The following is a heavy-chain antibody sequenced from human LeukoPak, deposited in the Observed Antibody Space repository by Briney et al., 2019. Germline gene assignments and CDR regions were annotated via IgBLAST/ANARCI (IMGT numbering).Heavy chain of an antibody. V-gene: IGHV3-23*01. D-gene: IGHD1-26*01. CDR2: ITGGGDKI. J-gene: IGHJ4*02. Sequence: GGSLRLSCTASKFTFSHYGMQWVRQAPGKGLEWVSAITGGGDKIFYADSVKGRFTISRDNSKNTLYLQMNTLRAEDRAVYYCAKENPVGGTNYFDYWGQGTLVTVAS. CDR3: AKENPVGGTNYFDY. CDR1: KFTFSHYG.